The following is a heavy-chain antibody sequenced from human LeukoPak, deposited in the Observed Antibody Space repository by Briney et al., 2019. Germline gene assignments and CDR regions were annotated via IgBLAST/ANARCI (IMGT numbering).Heavy chain of an antibody. Sequence: PSETLSLTCTVSGGSISSSLYYWAWIRQPPGKGLEWIAMIYYSGATYYNPSLKSRLTISVDTSKNQFSLNLTSVTAADTAVFYCATEPRIAAAGSSYWGQGTLVTVSS. CDR1: GGSISSSLYY. V-gene: IGHV4-39*07. D-gene: IGHD6-13*01. CDR2: IYYSGAT. CDR3: ATEPRIAAAGSSY. J-gene: IGHJ4*02.